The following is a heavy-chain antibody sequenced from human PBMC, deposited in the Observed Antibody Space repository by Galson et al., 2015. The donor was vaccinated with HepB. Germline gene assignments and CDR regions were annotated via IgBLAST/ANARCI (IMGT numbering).Heavy chain of an antibody. CDR1: GYTFTSFD. J-gene: IGHJ6*02. V-gene: IGHV1-8*01. Sequence: SVKVSCKASGYTFTSFDINWVRQATGQGLEWMGWMNPNSGNTGYAQKFQGRVTMTRNTSISTAYMELSSLRSEDTAVYYCARVDSGAGWEYLYFYYGIDVWGQGTTVTVSS. CDR3: ARVDSGAGWEYLYFYYGIDV. D-gene: IGHD4/OR15-4a*01. CDR2: MNPNSGNT.